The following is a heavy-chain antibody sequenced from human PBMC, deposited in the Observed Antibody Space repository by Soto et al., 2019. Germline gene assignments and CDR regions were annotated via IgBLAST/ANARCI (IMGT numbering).Heavy chain of an antibody. V-gene: IGHV4-39*01. CDR2: VYYRGRS. J-gene: IGHJ4*02. CDR1: GGSVTNSSYY. D-gene: IGHD4-4*01. Sequence: PEKLPLTYTVSGGSVTNSSYYWGWIRQSPGKGLEWIGSVYYRGRSYSKSSVKSRVTISVDTSKNRFSLSLNSVTASDTAVYFCVCQRTTVPTPGYIDYWCPGVLVSVS. CDR3: VCQRTTVPTPGYIDY.